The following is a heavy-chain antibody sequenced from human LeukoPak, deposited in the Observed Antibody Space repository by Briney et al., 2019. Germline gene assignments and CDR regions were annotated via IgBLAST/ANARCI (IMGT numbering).Heavy chain of an antibody. D-gene: IGHD6-13*01. V-gene: IGHV4-34*01. CDR3: ARGSPTAIAAAGTSTLIWFDP. CDR2: INHSGST. CDR1: GGPFSGYY. Sequence: SETLSLTCAVYGGPFSGYYWSWIRQPPGKGLEWIGEINHSGSTNYNPSLKSRVTISVDTSKNQFSLKLSSVTAADTAVYYCARGSPTAIAAAGTSTLIWFDPWGQGTLVTVSS. J-gene: IGHJ5*02.